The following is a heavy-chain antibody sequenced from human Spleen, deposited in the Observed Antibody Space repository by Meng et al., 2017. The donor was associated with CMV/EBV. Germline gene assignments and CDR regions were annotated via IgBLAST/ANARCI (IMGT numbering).Heavy chain of an antibody. CDR2: IYPGDSDT. D-gene: IGHD2-2*01. CDR1: GYSFTSYW. J-gene: IGHJ5*02. V-gene: IGHV5-51*01. Sequence: GGSLRLSCKGSGYSFTSYWIGWVRQMPGKGLEWMGIIYPGDSDTTYSPSFQGQVTISANKSISTTYLQWSSLKASDTAMYYCARQLDTRTWDDWFDPWGQGTLVTVSS. CDR3: ARQLDTRTWDDWFDP.